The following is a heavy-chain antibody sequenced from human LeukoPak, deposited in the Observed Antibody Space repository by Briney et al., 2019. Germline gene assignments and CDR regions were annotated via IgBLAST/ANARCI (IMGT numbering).Heavy chain of an antibody. J-gene: IGHJ4*02. CDR1: GYIFTGYY. Sequence: GASVKVSCKAPGYIFTGYYMHWVRQAPGQGLEWMGWINPNSGGTNYAHKFQGRVTMTRDTSISTAYMELSRLRSDDTAVYYCARDRPPQLVRPFDYWGQGTLVTVSS. CDR2: INPNSGGT. D-gene: IGHD6-13*01. CDR3: ARDRPPQLVRPFDY. V-gene: IGHV1-2*07.